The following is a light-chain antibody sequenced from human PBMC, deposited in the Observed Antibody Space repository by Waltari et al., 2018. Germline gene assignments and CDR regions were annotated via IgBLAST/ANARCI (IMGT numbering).Light chain of an antibody. J-gene: IGKJ4*01. CDR1: QSVSYY. CDR2: DAS. Sequence: EIVLTQSPATLSLSPGERATLSCRASQSVSYYLAWYQQRPGQAPRLLIYDASHRATGIPDRFSASGSETDFTLTISSLEPEDFAVYYCQQHRNWPLTFGRGTKVEIK. V-gene: IGKV3-11*01. CDR3: QQHRNWPLT.